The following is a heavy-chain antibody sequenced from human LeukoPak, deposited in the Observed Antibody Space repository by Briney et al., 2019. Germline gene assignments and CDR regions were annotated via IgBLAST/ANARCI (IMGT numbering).Heavy chain of an antibody. CDR2: IYHSGST. J-gene: IGHJ3*02. D-gene: IGHD1-26*01. V-gene: IGHV4-4*02. Sequence: PSETLSLTCAVSGGSISSGNWWSWVRQPPGKGLEWIGEIYHSGSTNYNPSLKSRVTISVDKSKNQFSLKLSSVTAADTAVYYCARDLKWELGRDAFDIWGQGTMVTVSS. CDR1: GGSISSGNW. CDR3: ARDLKWELGRDAFDI.